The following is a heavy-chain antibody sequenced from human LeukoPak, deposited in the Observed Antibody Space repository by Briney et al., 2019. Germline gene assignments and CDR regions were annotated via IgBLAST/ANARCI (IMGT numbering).Heavy chain of an antibody. V-gene: IGHV4-59*01. CDR3: ARRLYSSGWSYWFDP. D-gene: IGHD6-19*01. CDR1: GGSIGGYS. J-gene: IGHJ5*02. Sequence: SETLSLTCSVSGGSIGGYSWTWVRQPPGKRLEYVGYISYTGITYYTPSLMSRVTISVATSKNQFSLKLASVTAADTAVYYCARRLYSSGWSYWFDPWGQGTLVTVSS. CDR2: ISYTGIT.